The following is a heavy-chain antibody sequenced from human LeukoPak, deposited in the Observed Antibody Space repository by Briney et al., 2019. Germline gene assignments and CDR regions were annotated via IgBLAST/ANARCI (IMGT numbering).Heavy chain of an antibody. CDR2: IYTSGSI. Sequence: PSETLSLTCTVSGGSISSYYWSWVRQPSGKGLEWIGRIYTSGSINYNPSLRSRVTMSVDTSKNQFSLKLSSVTAADTAVYYCARDYEYSSGCHDYWGQGTLVTVSS. V-gene: IGHV4-4*07. CDR3: ARDYEYSSGCHDY. CDR1: GGSISSYY. J-gene: IGHJ4*02. D-gene: IGHD6-19*01.